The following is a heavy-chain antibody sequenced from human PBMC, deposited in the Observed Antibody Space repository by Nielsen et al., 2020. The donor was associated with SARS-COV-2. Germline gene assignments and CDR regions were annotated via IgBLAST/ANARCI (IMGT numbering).Heavy chain of an antibody. CDR1: GYTFKSYD. CDR3: ARELGDYVWGSYRRYYYYYGMDV. V-gene: IGHV1-8*01. Sequence: ASVKVSCKASGYTFKSYDINWVRQATGQGLEWMGWMNPNSGNTGYAQKFQGRVTMTRNTSISTAYMELSSLRSEDTAVYYCARELGDYVWGSYRRYYYYYGMDVWGQGTTVTVSS. J-gene: IGHJ6*02. CDR2: MNPNSGNT. D-gene: IGHD3-16*02.